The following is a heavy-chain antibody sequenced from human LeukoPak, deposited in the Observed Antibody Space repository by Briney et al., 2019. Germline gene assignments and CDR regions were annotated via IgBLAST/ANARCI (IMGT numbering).Heavy chain of an antibody. Sequence: PGGSLRLSCAASGFTFRNYGIHWVRHAPGKGLVWVSRIDNDGSARIYAESVKGRFTISRDNAKNTLYLQMNSLRAEEPAVYYCARGGYHHGFDIWGQGTMVTVSS. D-gene: IGHD5-18*01. J-gene: IGHJ3*02. CDR1: GFTFRNYG. CDR3: ARGGYHHGFDI. V-gene: IGHV3-74*01. CDR2: IDNDGSAR.